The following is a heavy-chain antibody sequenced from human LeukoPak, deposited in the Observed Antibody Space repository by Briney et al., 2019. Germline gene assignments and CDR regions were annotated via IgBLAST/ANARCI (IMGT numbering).Heavy chain of an antibody. V-gene: IGHV3-21*06. Sequence: GGSLRLSCAAAGFTFSNFWMSWVPQAPGKGLEWVSSITGSDHYILYADSVKRRFTISRDNTKNLLYLEMNSMRAEDTAMYYCVRGEPTKQLWERYYYSYMDVWGRGTTVTISS. J-gene: IGHJ6*03. CDR2: ITGSDHYI. CDR1: GFTFSNFW. CDR3: VRGEPTKQLWERYYYSYMDV. D-gene: IGHD5-18*01.